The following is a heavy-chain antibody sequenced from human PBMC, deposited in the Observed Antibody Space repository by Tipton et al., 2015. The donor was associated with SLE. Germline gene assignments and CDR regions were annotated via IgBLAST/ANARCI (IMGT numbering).Heavy chain of an antibody. Sequence: LRLSCTVSGGSISSYYWSWIRQPPGKGLEWIGYIYYSGSTYYNPSLKSRVTISVDTSKNQFSLKLSSVTAADTAVYYCARELQQLVAFDIWGQGTMVTVSS. CDR2: IYYSGST. V-gene: IGHV4-59*12. CDR1: GGSISSYY. J-gene: IGHJ3*02. D-gene: IGHD6-6*01. CDR3: ARELQQLVAFDI.